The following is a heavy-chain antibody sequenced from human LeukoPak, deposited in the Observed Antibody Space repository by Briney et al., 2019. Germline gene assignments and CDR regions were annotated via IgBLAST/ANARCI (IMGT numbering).Heavy chain of an antibody. CDR2: INPSGGST. V-gene: IGHV1-46*01. D-gene: IGHD3-22*01. J-gene: IGHJ6*03. Sequence: ASVKDSCKASGYTFTSYYMHWVRQAPGQGLEWMGIINPSGGSTSYAQKFQGRVTMTRDMSTSTVYMELSSLRSEDTAVYYCARGYYYDSSGYQPNYYYYYYMDVWGKGTTVTVSS. CDR3: ARGYYYDSSGYQPNYYYYYYMDV. CDR1: GYTFTSYY.